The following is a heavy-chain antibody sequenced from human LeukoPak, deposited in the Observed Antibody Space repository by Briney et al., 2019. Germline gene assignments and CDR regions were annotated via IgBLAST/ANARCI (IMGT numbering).Heavy chain of an antibody. CDR1: GFTFRSYE. J-gene: IGHJ3*02. CDR2: ISSSGSTI. CDR3: ARNILFAFDI. V-gene: IGHV3-48*03. D-gene: IGHD2/OR15-2a*01. Sequence: GSLRLSCAASGFTFRSYEMNWVRQAPGKGLEWVSYISSSGSTIYYADSVKGRFTISRDNAKNSLFLQMNSLRAEDTAMYYCARNILFAFDIWGQGTMVTVSS.